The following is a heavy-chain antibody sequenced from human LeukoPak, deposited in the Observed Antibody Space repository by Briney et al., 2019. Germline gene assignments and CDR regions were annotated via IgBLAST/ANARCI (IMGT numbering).Heavy chain of an antibody. J-gene: IGHJ6*02. CDR3: ARGRLVRYYDYVWGSYLMDV. CDR2: ISAYNGNT. V-gene: IGHV1-18*01. CDR1: GYTFISYG. D-gene: IGHD3-16*02. Sequence: ASVKVSCKASGYTFISYGFSWVRQAPGQGLEWMGWISAYNGNTNYAQKLQGRVTMTTDTSTSTAYMELRSLRSDDTAVYYCARGRLVRYYDYVWGSYLMDVWGQGTTVTVSS.